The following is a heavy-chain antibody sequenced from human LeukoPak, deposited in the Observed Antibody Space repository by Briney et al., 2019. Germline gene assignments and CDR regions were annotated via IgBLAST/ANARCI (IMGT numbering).Heavy chain of an antibody. Sequence: GESLGLSCAASGFMFADHGMTWVRQVPGKGLEWVSGINWNGGSTGYVDSVKGRFTISRDNAKNVLFLQMNNLRAEDTAFYYCARGEWDLRDWGQGTLVIVSS. J-gene: IGHJ4*02. CDR3: ARGEWDLRD. CDR1: GFMFADHG. D-gene: IGHD1-26*01. CDR2: INWNGGST. V-gene: IGHV3-20*04.